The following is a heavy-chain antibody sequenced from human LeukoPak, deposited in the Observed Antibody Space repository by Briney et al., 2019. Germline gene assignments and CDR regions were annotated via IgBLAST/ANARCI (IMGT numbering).Heavy chain of an antibody. V-gene: IGHV3-21*01. CDR3: ARDAAGYSSPPGVWFDP. D-gene: IGHD6-19*01. CDR2: ISSGSTYI. J-gene: IGHJ5*02. CDR1: GFTFSRYN. Sequence: PGGSLRLSCAASGFTFSRYNMNWVRQAPGKGLEWVSSISSGSTYIYYADSVKGRFTISRDNAKNSLYLQMNSLRAEDTALYYCARDAAGYSSPPGVWFDPWGQGTLVTVSS.